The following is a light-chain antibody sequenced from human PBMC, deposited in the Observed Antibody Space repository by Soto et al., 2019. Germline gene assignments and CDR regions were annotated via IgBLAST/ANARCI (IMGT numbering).Light chain of an antibody. V-gene: IGKV1-39*01. Sequence: DIQMTQSPSSLSASVRDIVTITCRASQNIRNYLNWYQQKPGRAPKILIYAASSLQSGVPSRFSGGGSGTDFTLTITSLQPEDFATYYCQQSYSSPWTFGQGTKVDI. J-gene: IGKJ1*01. CDR2: AAS. CDR3: QQSYSSPWT. CDR1: QNIRNY.